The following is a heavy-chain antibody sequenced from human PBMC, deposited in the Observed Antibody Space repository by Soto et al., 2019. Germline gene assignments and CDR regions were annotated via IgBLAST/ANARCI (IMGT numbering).Heavy chain of an antibody. CDR3: ARGATIFGY. CDR1: GFIFSSYS. CDR2: INHSGST. V-gene: IGHV4-34*01. J-gene: IGHJ4*02. D-gene: IGHD3-3*01. Sequence: GSLRLSCAASGFIFSSYSMHWIRQPPGKGLEWIGEINHSGSTNYNPSLKSRVTISVDTSKNQFSLKLSSVTAADTAVYYCARGATIFGYWGQGTLVTVSS.